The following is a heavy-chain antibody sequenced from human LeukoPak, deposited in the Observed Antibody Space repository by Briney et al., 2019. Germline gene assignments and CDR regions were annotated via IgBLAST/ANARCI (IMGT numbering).Heavy chain of an antibody. Sequence: SETLSLTCTVSGGSFSSSSYYWGWIRQPPGTGLEWIGYIYYSGSTNYNPSLKSRVTISVDTSKNQFSLKLSSVTAADTAVYYCARDRDGYNALFDYWGQGTLVTVSS. J-gene: IGHJ4*02. CDR3: ARDRDGYNALFDY. D-gene: IGHD5-24*01. CDR2: IYYSGST. V-gene: IGHV4-61*05. CDR1: GGSFSSSSYY.